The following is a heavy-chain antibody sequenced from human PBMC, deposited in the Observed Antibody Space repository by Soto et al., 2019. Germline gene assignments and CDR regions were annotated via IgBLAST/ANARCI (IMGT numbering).Heavy chain of an antibody. V-gene: IGHV1-24*01. J-gene: IGHJ4*02. D-gene: IGHD5-12*01. Sequence: QVQLVQSGPELKKPGDSVKVSCKIKEPTISGGYSMHWVRQAPGKGLEWMGGHDPEESDIVYGPRFLHRVTMTEDRSETTPYLELMSLTTDDEAVYYCATRSPPYNSGWPFDYWGQGTLVAVSS. CDR1: EPTISGGYS. CDR2: HDPEESDI. CDR3: ATRSPPYNSGWPFDY.